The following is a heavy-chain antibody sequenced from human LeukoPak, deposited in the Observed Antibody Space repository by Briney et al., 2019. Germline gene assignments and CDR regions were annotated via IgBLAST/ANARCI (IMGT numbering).Heavy chain of an antibody. CDR2: IYLRGNT. J-gene: IGHJ4*02. CDR1: GGSISGSNW. D-gene: IGHD7-27*01. CDR3: ARGDHWGIYHFDY. V-gene: IGHV4-4*02. Sequence: PSGTLSLTCAISGGSISGSNWWTWVRQPPGKGLEWVGEIYLRGNTNYNPSLESRVTISVDTSENQFSLKLSSVTAADTVVYYCARGDHWGIYHFDYWGQGILVTVSS.